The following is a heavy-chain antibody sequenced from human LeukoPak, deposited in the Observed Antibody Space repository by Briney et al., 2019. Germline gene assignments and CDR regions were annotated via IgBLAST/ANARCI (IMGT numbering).Heavy chain of an antibody. D-gene: IGHD1-26*01. V-gene: IGHV3-23*01. Sequence: GGSLRLSCAASGFTFSSYAMSWVRQAPGKGLEWASAISGSGGSTYYADSVKGRFTISRDNSKNTLYLQMNSLRAEDTAVYYCAKDGRYSGTHASANWGQGTLVTVSS. CDR1: GFTFSSYA. CDR3: AKDGRYSGTHASAN. CDR2: ISGSGGST. J-gene: IGHJ4*02.